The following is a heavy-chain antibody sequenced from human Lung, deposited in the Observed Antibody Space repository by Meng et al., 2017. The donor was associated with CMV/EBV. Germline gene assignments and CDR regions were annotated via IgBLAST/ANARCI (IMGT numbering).Heavy chain of an antibody. J-gene: IGHJ4*02. CDR2: VTGSGDST. V-gene: IGHV3-23*01. Sequence: GGSLRLXCTASGFIFSSFAMSWVRQAPGKGLEWVSAVTGSGDSTYHADSVEGRFTISRDNSKNTLYLQMNSLRAEDTAVYYCAKDSPKYSNGWPRGNYFDYWGQGTLVTSPQ. CDR3: AKDSPKYSNGWPRGNYFDY. D-gene: IGHD6-19*01. CDR1: GFIFSSFA.